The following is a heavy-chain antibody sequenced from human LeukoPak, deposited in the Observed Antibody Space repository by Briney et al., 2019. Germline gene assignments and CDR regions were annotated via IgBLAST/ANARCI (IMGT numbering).Heavy chain of an antibody. CDR3: ARSAWGYAFDI. D-gene: IGHD7-27*01. Sequence: PSETLSLTCTVSGGSITGYYWSWIRQPPGKGLEWIGYIYFSGSTNYSPSLKSRVTISLDTSKNQFSLKLSSVTAADTAIYYCARSAWGYAFDIWGQETMVTVSS. J-gene: IGHJ3*02. CDR1: GGSITGYY. V-gene: IGHV4-59*01. CDR2: IYFSGST.